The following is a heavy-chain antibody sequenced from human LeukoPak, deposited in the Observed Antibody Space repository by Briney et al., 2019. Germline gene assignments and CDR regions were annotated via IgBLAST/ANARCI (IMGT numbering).Heavy chain of an antibody. CDR1: GGTFDSYA. V-gene: IGHV1-69*04. CDR2: IIPVPALV. D-gene: IGHD3/OR15-3a*01. CDR3: VRDAFTRIGTVNWLDT. J-gene: IGHJ5*02. Sequence: ASVKVSCKASGGTFDSYAISWVRQAPGQGLEWMGRIIPVPALVNYAEKFQGRVTFSADISTTTAFMELSSLGVEDTAVYYCVRDAFTRIGTVNWLDTWGQGTRVTVSS.